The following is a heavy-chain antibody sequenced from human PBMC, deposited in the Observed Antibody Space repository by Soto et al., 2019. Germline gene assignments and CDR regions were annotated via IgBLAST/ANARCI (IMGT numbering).Heavy chain of an antibody. CDR2: IHYSGGT. CDR1: GGSISSGAYY. D-gene: IGHD6-6*01. V-gene: IGHV4-30-4*01. CDR3: ARDRWDGSSSSSDYYYYGMDV. Sequence: QVQLQESGPGLVKPSQTLSLTCTVSGGSISSGAYYWSWIRQPPGKGLEWIGYIHYSGGTRYNPSLKSRLTMAVDTSTNQFSLKLSFVSAADTAVYFCARDRWDGSSSSSDYYYYGMDVWGQGTTVTVSS. J-gene: IGHJ6*02.